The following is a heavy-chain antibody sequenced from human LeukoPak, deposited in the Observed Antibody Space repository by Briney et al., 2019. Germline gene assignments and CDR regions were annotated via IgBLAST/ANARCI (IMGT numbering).Heavy chain of an antibody. CDR2: MNPNSGNT. J-gene: IGHJ4*02. V-gene: IGHV1-8*03. Sequence: ASVKVSCKASGYTFTSYDIHWVRQATGQGLEWMGWMNPNSGNTGYAQKFQGRVTITRITSITTAYMELSSLTSDDTAVYFCSRGGGYSFDLWGQGTLVTVSS. D-gene: IGHD5-18*01. CDR1: GYTFTSYD. CDR3: SRGGGYSFDL.